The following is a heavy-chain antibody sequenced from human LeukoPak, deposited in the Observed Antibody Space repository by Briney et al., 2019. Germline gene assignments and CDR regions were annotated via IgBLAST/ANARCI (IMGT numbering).Heavy chain of an antibody. V-gene: IGHV4-39*07. CDR3: ARVRAGTVDY. D-gene: IGHD6-19*01. J-gene: IGHJ4*02. Sequence: PSETLSLTCTVSGGSISSYYWGWIRQPPGKGLEWIGSIYYSGSTYYNPSLKSRVTISVDTSKNQFSLKLSSVTAADTAVYYCARVRAGTVDYWGQGTLVTVSS. CDR2: IYYSGST. CDR1: GGSISSYY.